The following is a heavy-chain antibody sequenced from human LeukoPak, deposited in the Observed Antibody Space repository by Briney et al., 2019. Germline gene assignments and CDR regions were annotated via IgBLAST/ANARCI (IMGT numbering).Heavy chain of an antibody. CDR2: ISYDGSNK. Sequence: GRSLRLSCAASGFTFSSYAMHWVRQAPGKGLEWVAVISYDGSNKYYADSVKGRFTISRDNAKNSLYMQMNNLRDEDTAVYYCARDNDWAFDYWGQGTLVTVSS. CDR3: ARDNDWAFDY. V-gene: IGHV3-30-3*01. J-gene: IGHJ4*02. D-gene: IGHD3-9*01. CDR1: GFTFSSYA.